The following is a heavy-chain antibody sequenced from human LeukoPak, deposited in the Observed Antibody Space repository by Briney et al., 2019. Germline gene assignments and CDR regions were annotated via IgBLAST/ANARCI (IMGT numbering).Heavy chain of an antibody. J-gene: IGHJ6*03. V-gene: IGHV3-20*04. Sequence: GGSLRLSCAASGFTFADYGMSWVRQAPGKGLRCVSGINWNGGSTGYADSVKGRFTISRDNAKNSLYLQMNSLRAEDTALYYCARANTGYYYYYMDVWGKGTTVTVSS. CDR3: ARANTGYYYYYMDV. CDR1: GFTFADYG. D-gene: IGHD4-17*01. CDR2: INWNGGST.